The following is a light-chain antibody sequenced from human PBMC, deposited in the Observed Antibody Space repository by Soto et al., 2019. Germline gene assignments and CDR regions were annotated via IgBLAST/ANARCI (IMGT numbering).Light chain of an antibody. CDR2: AAS. Sequence: DLQMTQSPSSLSASVGDRVTITCRASQSISSYLNWYQQKPGKAPKLLIYAASRLKSGVPSRFSDSGSGTDFTLTISSLQPEDFATYYCQQSYSTPSTFGQGTKLEIK. V-gene: IGKV1-39*01. CDR1: QSISSY. J-gene: IGKJ2*01. CDR3: QQSYSTPST.